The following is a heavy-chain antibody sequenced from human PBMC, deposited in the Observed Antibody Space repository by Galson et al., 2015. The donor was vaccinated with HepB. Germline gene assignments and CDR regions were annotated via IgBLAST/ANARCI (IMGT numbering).Heavy chain of an antibody. Sequence: SLRLSCAASGFIFSSYGMHWVRQAPGKGLEWVAIISYDGSNKNYADSVKGRFTISRDNSKNTLFLQMSSLRPEDTAVYYCAKSLGSRFGELLIDYWGQGTLVTVSS. CDR2: ISYDGSNK. V-gene: IGHV3-30*18. D-gene: IGHD3-10*01. CDR3: AKSLGSRFGELLIDY. CDR1: GFIFSSYG. J-gene: IGHJ4*02.